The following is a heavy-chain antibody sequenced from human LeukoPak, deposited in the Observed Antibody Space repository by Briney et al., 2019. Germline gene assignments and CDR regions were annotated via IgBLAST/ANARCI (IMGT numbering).Heavy chain of an antibody. CDR1: GFTFSSYG. Sequence: GGSLRLSCAASGFTFSSYGMHWVRQAPGKGLEWVAFIRYDGSNKYYADSVKGRFTISRDNSKNTLYLQMNSLRAEDTAVYYCAKDGDYYYDSSGYYGVDDWGQGTLVTVSS. CDR3: AKDGDYYYDSSGYYGVDD. D-gene: IGHD3-22*01. V-gene: IGHV3-30*02. J-gene: IGHJ4*02. CDR2: IRYDGSNK.